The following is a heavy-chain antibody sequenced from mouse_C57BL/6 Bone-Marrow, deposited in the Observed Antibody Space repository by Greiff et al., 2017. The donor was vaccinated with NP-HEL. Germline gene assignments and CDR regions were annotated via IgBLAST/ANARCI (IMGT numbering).Heavy chain of an antibody. J-gene: IGHJ3*01. CDR1: GYAFTNYL. CDR3: ARELFAY. Sequence: VQLQESGAELVRPGTSVKVSCKASGYAFTNYLIEWVKQRPGQGLEWIGVINPGSGGTNYNEKFKGKATLTADKSSSTAYMQLSSLTSEDSAVYFCARELFAYWGQGTLVTVSA. V-gene: IGHV1-54*01. CDR2: INPGSGGT.